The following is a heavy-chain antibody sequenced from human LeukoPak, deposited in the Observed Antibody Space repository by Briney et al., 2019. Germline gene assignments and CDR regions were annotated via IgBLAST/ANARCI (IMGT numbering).Heavy chain of an antibody. J-gene: IGHJ3*02. CDR1: GFTFRSYA. Sequence: GGSLRLSCAASGFTFRSYAMHWVRQAPGKGLEWVAVMSYDGSKKYHSDSVKGRFTISRDNSKNTLFLQMNSLREEDTAVYYCARGLLKAFDIWGQGTVVTVSS. CDR3: ARGLLKAFDI. V-gene: IGHV3-30-3*01. CDR2: MSYDGSKK.